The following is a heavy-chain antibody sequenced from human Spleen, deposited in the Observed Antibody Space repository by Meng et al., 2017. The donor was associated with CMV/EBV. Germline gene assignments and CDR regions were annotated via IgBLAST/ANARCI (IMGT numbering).Heavy chain of an antibody. V-gene: IGHV3-53*01. J-gene: IGHJ4*02. CDR2: IYAGDYT. CDR3: ARDAYTSGWYFDY. D-gene: IGHD6-19*01. CDR1: GFTVSGNY. Sequence: GESLKISCAASGFTVSGNYMSWVRQAPGKGLEWVSVIYAGDYTFYADSVRGRFTISRDNAKNSLYLEMNSLRAEDTAIYYCARDAYTSGWYFDYWGRGTLVTVSS.